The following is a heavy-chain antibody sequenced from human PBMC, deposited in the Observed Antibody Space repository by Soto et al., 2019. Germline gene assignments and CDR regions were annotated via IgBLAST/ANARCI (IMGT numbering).Heavy chain of an antibody. CDR3: ARDQRTIFGDNAYGMDV. V-gene: IGHV4-31*03. J-gene: IGHJ6*02. Sequence: SETLSLTCTVSGGSISSGGYYWSWIRQHPGKGLEWIGYTYYSGSTYYNPSLKSRVTISVDTSKNQFSLKLSSVTAADTAVYYCARDQRTIFGDNAYGMDVWGQGTTVTVS. CDR2: TYYSGST. CDR1: GGSISSGGYY. D-gene: IGHD3-3*01.